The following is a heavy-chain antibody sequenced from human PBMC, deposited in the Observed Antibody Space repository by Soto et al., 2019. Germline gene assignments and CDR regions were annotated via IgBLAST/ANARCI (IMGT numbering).Heavy chain of an antibody. D-gene: IGHD1-26*01. CDR2: ISWNSGAI. CDR1: GFTFDDYA. V-gene: IGHV3-9*01. CDR3: AKDISGRGSYFDY. Sequence: EVQLVESGGGLVQPGRSLRLSCTASGFTFDDYAMHWVRQAPGKGLEWVSGISWNSGAIGYVDSVKARFTISRDNAKNSLYLQMNSLRAEDTALYYCAKDISGRGSYFDYWGQGTLLTVSS. J-gene: IGHJ4*02.